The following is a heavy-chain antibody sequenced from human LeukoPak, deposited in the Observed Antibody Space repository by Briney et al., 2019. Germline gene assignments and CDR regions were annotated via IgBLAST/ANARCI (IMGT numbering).Heavy chain of an antibody. J-gene: IGHJ4*02. CDR2: VSGSGGSA. CDR1: GFTFSSYA. D-gene: IGHD1-26*01. Sequence: TGGSLRLSCVVSGFTFSSYAMSWVRQAPGKGLEWVSGVSGSGGSAFYADSVKGRFTISRDNSKNTLYLQMNSLRAEDTAVYYCAKDREWDYYFDYWGQGTPVTVSS. CDR3: AKDREWDYYFDY. V-gene: IGHV3-23*01.